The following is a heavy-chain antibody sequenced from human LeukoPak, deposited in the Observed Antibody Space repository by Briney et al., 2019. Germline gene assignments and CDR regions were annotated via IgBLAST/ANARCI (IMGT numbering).Heavy chain of an antibody. V-gene: IGHV3-7*01. Sequence: PGGSLRLSCAASGFTFSNYWMIWVRQAPGQGLEWVANIKQDGSEKSYVDSVKGRFTISRDNAKNSLYLQMNSLRAEDTAAYYCARARTSGDEALAGNYWGQGTLVTVSS. CDR2: IKQDGSEK. CDR1: GFTFSNYW. CDR3: ARARTSGDEALAGNY. D-gene: IGHD6-19*01. J-gene: IGHJ4*02.